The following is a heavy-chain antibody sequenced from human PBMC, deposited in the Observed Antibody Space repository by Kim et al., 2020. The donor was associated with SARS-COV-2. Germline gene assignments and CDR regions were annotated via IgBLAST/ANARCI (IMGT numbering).Heavy chain of an antibody. Sequence: GESLKISCQASGYKFATSWIGWVRQVPGKGLEWMAIMYPDDSDVRYSPSFQGQVSISVDEAVSTAYLQWTSLRASDTAIYYCVRHTGGYSSYYFDYWCLG. D-gene: IGHD2-21*01. CDR2: MYPDDSDV. J-gene: IGHJ4*02. V-gene: IGHV5-51*01. CDR3: VRHTGGYSSYYFDY. CDR1: GYKFATSW.